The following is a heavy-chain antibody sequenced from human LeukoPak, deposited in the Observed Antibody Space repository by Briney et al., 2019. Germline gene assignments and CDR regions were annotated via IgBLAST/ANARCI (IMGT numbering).Heavy chain of an antibody. D-gene: IGHD3-10*01. CDR1: GGTFSSYA. V-gene: IGHV1-69*05. CDR3: TGSSGSYYGGNY. Sequence: SVKVSCKASGGTFSSYAISWVRQAPGQGLEWMGRIIPIFGTANYAQKFQGRVTITTDESTSPAYMELSSLRSEDTAVYYCTGSSGSYYGGNYWGQGTLVTVSS. J-gene: IGHJ4*02. CDR2: IIPIFGTA.